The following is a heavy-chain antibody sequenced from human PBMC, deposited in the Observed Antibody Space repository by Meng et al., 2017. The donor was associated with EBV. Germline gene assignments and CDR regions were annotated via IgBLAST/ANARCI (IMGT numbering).Heavy chain of an antibody. D-gene: IGHD3-10*01. CDR2: FLPRLGAP. V-gene: IGHV1-69*01. Sequence: HVRVGQSAAGGKKAGSAVKVSCKTSGGPFSDYSMRWVRQAPGQGLEWLGGFLPRLGAPNYAQKFHGRVKITADESTSTHYMDLSSLRSEDTAIYYCASESGRGYTPDYWGQGTLVTVSS. CDR3: ASESGRGYTPDY. CDR1: GGPFSDYS. J-gene: IGHJ4*02.